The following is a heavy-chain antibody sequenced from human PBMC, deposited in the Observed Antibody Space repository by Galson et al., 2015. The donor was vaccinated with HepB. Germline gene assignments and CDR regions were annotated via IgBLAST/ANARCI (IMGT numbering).Heavy chain of an antibody. CDR3: ARESGYSNYQFDY. CDR2: ISYDGSNK. V-gene: IGHV3-30-3*01. Sequence: SLRLSCAASGFTFSSYAMHWVRQAPGKGLEWVAVISYDGSNKYYADSVKGRFTISRDNSKNTLYLQMNSLRAEDTAVYYCARESGYSNYQFDYWGQGTLVTVSS. J-gene: IGHJ4*02. CDR1: GFTFSSYA. D-gene: IGHD4-11*01.